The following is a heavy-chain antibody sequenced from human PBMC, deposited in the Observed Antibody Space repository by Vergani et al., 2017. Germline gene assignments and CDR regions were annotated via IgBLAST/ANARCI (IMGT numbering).Heavy chain of an antibody. CDR1: GGSLSGYF. CDR3: ASRRPRLNLGSKSNAGTFDS. D-gene: IGHD3-10*01. V-gene: IGHV4-34*02. Sequence: QVHLQQRGAGVLKPSETLSLTCGVIGGSLSGYFWRWIRQSPGRGLEWRGEITAIGSAKYSPSATSRVTISVDTSRGEFTLTVTSVTAADTGLYFCASRRPRLNLGSKSNAGTFDSWGQGTLVTVSS. CDR2: ITAIGSA. J-gene: IGHJ4*02.